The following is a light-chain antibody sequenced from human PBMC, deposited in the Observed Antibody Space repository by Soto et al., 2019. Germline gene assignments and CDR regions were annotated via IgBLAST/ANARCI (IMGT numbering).Light chain of an antibody. J-gene: IGKJ4*01. Sequence: DIQMTQFPSSLSASVGDRVTITCRASQEIRNDLGWYQQTPGKAPKRLIYAASTLQSGVPSRFSGSGSGTEFTLTISSLQPEDFATYYCLQHNSYPLTFGGGTKVEIK. CDR1: QEIRND. V-gene: IGKV1-17*01. CDR3: LQHNSYPLT. CDR2: AAS.